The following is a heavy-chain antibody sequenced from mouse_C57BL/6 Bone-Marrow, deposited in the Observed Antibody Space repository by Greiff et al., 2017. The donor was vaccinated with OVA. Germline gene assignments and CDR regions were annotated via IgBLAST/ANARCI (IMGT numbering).Heavy chain of an antibody. D-gene: IGHD1-1*01. V-gene: IGHV1-62-2*01. CDR1: GYTFTEYT. CDR3: ARSEDLVLLRSPWLAY. Sequence: VQLQESGAELVKPGASVKLSCKASGYTFTEYTIHWVKQRSGQGLEWIGWFYPGSGSIKYNEKFKDKATLTADKSSSTVYMELSRLTSEDSAVYFCARSEDLVLLRSPWLAYWGQGTLVTVSA. CDR2: FYPGSGSI. J-gene: IGHJ3*01.